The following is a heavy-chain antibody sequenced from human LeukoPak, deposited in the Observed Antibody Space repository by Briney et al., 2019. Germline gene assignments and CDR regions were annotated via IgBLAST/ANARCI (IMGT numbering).Heavy chain of an antibody. J-gene: IGHJ3*02. D-gene: IGHD1-26*01. CDR3: ARPGLGSGRPWTSAFDI. V-gene: IGHV4-61*02. CDR2: IYTSGST. CDR1: GGSISSGSYY. Sequence: PSETLSLTCTVSGGSISSGSYYWSWIRQPAGKGLEWIGRIYTSGSTNYNPSLKSRVTISVDTSKNQFSLKLSSVTAADTAVYYCARPGLGSGRPWTSAFDIWGQGTMVTVSS.